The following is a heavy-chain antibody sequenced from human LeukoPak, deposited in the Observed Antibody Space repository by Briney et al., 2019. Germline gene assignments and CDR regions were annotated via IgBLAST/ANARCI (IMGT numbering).Heavy chain of an antibody. D-gene: IGHD3-22*01. CDR3: AKHDSSSVY. CDR1: GFIFSNYG. Sequence: GGSLRLSCAVSGFIFSNYGMHWVRRAPGKGLEWVAFIRSDGSEKNYAGSVKGRFTISRDNSKNTLYVQMNSLRADDTAVYYCAKHDSSSVYWGQGTLVTVSS. J-gene: IGHJ4*02. CDR2: IRSDGSEK. V-gene: IGHV3-30*02.